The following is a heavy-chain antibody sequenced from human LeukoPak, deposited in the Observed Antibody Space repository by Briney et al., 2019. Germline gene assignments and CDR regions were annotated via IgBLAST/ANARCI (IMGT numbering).Heavy chain of an antibody. CDR1: GFTFISYW. J-gene: IGHJ6*03. D-gene: IGHD6-6*01. CDR3: ARADSSIAARLSRSSIFNYYYYMDV. Sequence: GGSLRLSCAASGFTFISYWMSWVRQAPGKGLEWVANVKQDGSEKYYVDSVKGRFTISRDNAKNSLYLQMNSLRAEDTAVYYCARADSSIAARLSRSSIFNYYYYMDVWGKGTTVTVSS. V-gene: IGHV3-7*01. CDR2: VKQDGSEK.